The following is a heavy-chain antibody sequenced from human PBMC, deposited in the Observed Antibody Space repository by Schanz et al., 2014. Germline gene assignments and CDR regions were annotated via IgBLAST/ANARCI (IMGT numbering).Heavy chain of an antibody. D-gene: IGHD3-9*01. V-gene: IGHV1-46*01. Sequence: QVQLVQSGAEVKKPGASVKVYCKASGYTFTTYYLHWVRQAPGQGLEWMGIINPTGGSTTYAEKFLGFGSLSPDCSTSTVYILLSLFFSPSMAVYYCAFDRDDAYDIWGQGTTVTVSS. CDR3: AFDRDDAYDI. J-gene: IGHJ3*02. CDR2: INPTGGST. CDR1: GYTFTTYY.